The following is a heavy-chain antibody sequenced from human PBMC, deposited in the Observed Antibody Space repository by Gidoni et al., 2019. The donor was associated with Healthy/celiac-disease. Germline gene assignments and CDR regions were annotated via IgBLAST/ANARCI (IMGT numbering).Heavy chain of an antibody. Sequence: QVQLVQSGAEVKKPGSSVKVSCKASGGTFSSYAISWVRQAPGQGLEWMGGIIPILGIANYAQKFQGRVTITADKSTSTAYMELSSLRSEDTAVYYCATQPRKGGSGSYVRFPLDYWGQGTLVTVSS. D-gene: IGHD1-26*01. CDR1: GGTFSSYA. V-gene: IGHV1-69*10. CDR2: IIPILGIA. CDR3: ATQPRKGGSGSYVRFPLDY. J-gene: IGHJ4*02.